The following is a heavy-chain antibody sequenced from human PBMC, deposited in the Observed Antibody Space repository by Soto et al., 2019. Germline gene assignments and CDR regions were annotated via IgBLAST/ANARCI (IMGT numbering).Heavy chain of an antibody. CDR3: ARGLNGYSHYFDY. CDR1: GYTFTSYA. D-gene: IGHD5-18*01. V-gene: IGHV1-3*01. J-gene: IGHJ4*02. CDR2: INAGNGNT. Sequence: QVQLVQSGAEVKKPGASVKVSCKASGYTFTSYAMHWARQAPGQRLEWMGWINAGNGNTKYSQKFQGRVTITRDTSASTAYMELSSLRSEDTAVYYCARGLNGYSHYFDYWGQGTLVTVSS.